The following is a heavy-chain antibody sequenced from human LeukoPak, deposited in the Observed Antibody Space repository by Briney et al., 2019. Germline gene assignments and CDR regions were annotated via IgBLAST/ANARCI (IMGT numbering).Heavy chain of an antibody. Sequence: GGSLRLSCAASGFRFDDYAMYWVRQAPGKGLEWVSGISWNSGSIDYADSVKGRFTISRDNAKNSLYLQMNSLRAEDTAFYYCAKDISGNGDSALDYWGQGTLVTVSS. CDR2: ISWNSGSI. CDR3: AKDISGNGDSALDY. J-gene: IGHJ4*02. D-gene: IGHD4-17*01. V-gene: IGHV3-9*01. CDR1: GFRFDDYA.